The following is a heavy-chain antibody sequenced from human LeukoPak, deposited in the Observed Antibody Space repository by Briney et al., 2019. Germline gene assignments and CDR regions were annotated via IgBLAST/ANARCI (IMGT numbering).Heavy chain of an antibody. D-gene: IGHD3-10*01. CDR3: ATRRGVGSLDY. CDR2: ITSGGGTT. Sequence: PGGSLRLSCVVSGFPISTYTTTWVRQTPEKGLEWVSSITSGGGTTYYADSVRGRFTISRDNANNSLYLQMNSLRAEDTAIYSCATRRGVGSLDYWGQGTLVTVSS. CDR1: GFPISTYT. J-gene: IGHJ4*02. V-gene: IGHV3-23*01.